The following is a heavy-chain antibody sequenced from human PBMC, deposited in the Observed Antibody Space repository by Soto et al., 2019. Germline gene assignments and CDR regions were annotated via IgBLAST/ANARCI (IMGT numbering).Heavy chain of an antibody. J-gene: IGHJ4*02. CDR1: GFTFSSYA. CDR3: ARGAGWFDY. CDR2: ISSNGGST. D-gene: IGHD2-15*01. Sequence: EVQLVESGEGLVQPGGSLRLSCAASGFTFSSYAMHWVRQAPGKGLEYVSAISSNGGSTYYADSVKGRFTISRDNSKNTLYLQMGGLGAEDMAVYYCARGAGWFDYWGQGTLVTVSS. V-gene: IGHV3-64*02.